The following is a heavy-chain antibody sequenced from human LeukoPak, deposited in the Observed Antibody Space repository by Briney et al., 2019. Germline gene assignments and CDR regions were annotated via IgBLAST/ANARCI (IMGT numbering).Heavy chain of an antibody. J-gene: IGHJ5*02. D-gene: IGHD4-17*01. CDR3: ARDSYGDYPNWFDP. CDR2: ISSSSSSYI. V-gene: IGHV3-21*01. Sequence: PGGSLRLSCAASGFTFSSYSMNWVRQAPGKGLEWVSSISSSSSSYIYYADSVKGRFTISRDNAKNSLYLQMNSLRAEDTAVYYCARDSYGDYPNWFDPWGQGTLVTVSS. CDR1: GFTFSSYS.